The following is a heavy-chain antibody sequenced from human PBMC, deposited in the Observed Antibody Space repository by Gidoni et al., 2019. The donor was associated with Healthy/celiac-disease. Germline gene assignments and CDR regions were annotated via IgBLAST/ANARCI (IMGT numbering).Heavy chain of an antibody. CDR1: GFTFSSYS. D-gene: IGHD4-17*01. Sequence: EVQLVESGGGLVKPGGSLRLSCAASGFTFSSYSMNWVRQAPGKGLGWVSSISSSSSYIYYADSVKGRFTISRDNAKNSLYLQMNSLRAEDTAVYYCASLTVGWYFDLWGRGTLVTVSS. V-gene: IGHV3-21*01. CDR3: ASLTVGWYFDL. CDR2: ISSSSSYI. J-gene: IGHJ2*01.